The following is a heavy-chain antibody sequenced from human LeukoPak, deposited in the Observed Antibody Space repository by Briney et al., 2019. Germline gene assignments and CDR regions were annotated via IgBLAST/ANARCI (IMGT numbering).Heavy chain of an antibody. CDR2: INRDGSDK. Sequence: GGSLRLSCATSGFTFSNYWMTWVRQAPGKGLEWVANINRDGSDKYYMASVQGRFTISRDNAKNSLSLQMNSLRAEDTAVYCCAKDSSMTLGYWGQGTLVTVSS. V-gene: IGHV3-7*01. CDR3: AKDSSMTLGY. D-gene: IGHD2/OR15-2a*01. J-gene: IGHJ4*02. CDR1: GFTFSNYW.